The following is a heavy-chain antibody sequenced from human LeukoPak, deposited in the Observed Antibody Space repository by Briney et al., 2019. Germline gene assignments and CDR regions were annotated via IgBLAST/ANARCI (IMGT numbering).Heavy chain of an antibody. CDR1: GFTFSSYA. CDR3: AKGLGIAAAGSSFDY. V-gene: IGHV3-23*01. D-gene: IGHD6-13*01. CDR2: ISGSGGST. J-gene: IGHJ4*02. Sequence: GGSPRLSCAASGFTFSSYAMSWVRQAPGKGLEWVSAISGSGGSTYYADSVKGRFTISRDNSKNTLYLQMNSLRAEDTAVYYCAKGLGIAAAGSSFDYWGQGTLVTVSS.